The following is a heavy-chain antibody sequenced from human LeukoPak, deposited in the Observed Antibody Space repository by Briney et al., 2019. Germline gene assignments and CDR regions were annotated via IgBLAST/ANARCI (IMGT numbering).Heavy chain of an antibody. CDR2: IYYSGST. CDR3: ASHGIAAAGFAEYFQH. V-gene: IGHV4-59*01. D-gene: IGHD6-13*01. J-gene: IGHJ1*01. Sequence: PSETLSLTCTVSGGSISSYYWSWIRQPPGKGLEWLGYIYYSGSTTYNPSLKSRVTISVYTSKKHFSLKLSSVTAADTAVYYCASHGIAAAGFAEYFQHWGQGTLVTVSS. CDR1: GGSISSYY.